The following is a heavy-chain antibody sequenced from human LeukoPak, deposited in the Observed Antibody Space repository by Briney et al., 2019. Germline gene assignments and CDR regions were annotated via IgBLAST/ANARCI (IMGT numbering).Heavy chain of an antibody. CDR1: GGSISSSSYY. D-gene: IGHD3-10*01. V-gene: IGHV4-39*01. CDR3: ARQGRGSGAYYYYYGMDV. CDR2: IYYSGST. J-gene: IGHJ6*02. Sequence: SETLSLTCTVSGGSISSSSYYWGWIRLPPGKGLEWIGSIYYSGSTYYNPSLKSRVTISVDTSKNQFSLKLSSVTAADTAVYYCARQGRGSGAYYYYYGMDVWGQGTTVTVSS.